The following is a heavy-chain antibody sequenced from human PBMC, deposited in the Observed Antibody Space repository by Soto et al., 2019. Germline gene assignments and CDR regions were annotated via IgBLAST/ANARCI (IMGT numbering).Heavy chain of an antibody. CDR1: GGSINDSPYY. D-gene: IGHD2-15*01. Sequence: PSETLSLTCSVSGGSINDSPYYWAWVRQPPGKGLEWLGSFFYSGSTYYNPSLNSRVAISADTSSNQFFLRLASVTAADTAIYYCARPVAGNCYSFSCFDHWGQGALVTVSS. V-gene: IGHV4-39*01. J-gene: IGHJ4*02. CDR2: FFYSGST. CDR3: ARPVAGNCYSFSCFDH.